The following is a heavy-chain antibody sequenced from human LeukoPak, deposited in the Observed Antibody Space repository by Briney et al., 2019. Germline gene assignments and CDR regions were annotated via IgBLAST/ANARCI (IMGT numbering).Heavy chain of an antibody. V-gene: IGHV3-21*01. CDR2: ISSSSSYI. Sequence: PGGSLRLSCAASGFTSSSYSMNWVRQAPGKGLEWVSSISSSSSYIYYVDSVKGRFTISRDNAKNSLYLQMNSLRAEDTAVYYCARALGYCSSTSCKPINFDYWGQGTLVTVSS. J-gene: IGHJ4*02. CDR1: GFTSSSYS. CDR3: ARALGYCSSTSCKPINFDY. D-gene: IGHD2-2*01.